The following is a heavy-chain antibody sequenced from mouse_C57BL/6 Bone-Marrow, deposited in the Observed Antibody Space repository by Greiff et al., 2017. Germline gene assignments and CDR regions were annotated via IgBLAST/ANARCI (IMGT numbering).Heavy chain of an antibody. CDR1: GFNIKDYY. V-gene: IGHV14-1*01. Sequence: EVKLVESGAELVRPGASVTLSCTASGFNIKDYYMHWVKQRPEQGLEWIGRIDPEDGDTEYAPPFLGKATMTADTASNTAYLQLSSLTSEDSAVYNCTLAYYSNQFAYWGQGTLVTVSA. CDR3: TLAYYSNQFAY. J-gene: IGHJ3*01. CDR2: IDPEDGDT. D-gene: IGHD2-5*01.